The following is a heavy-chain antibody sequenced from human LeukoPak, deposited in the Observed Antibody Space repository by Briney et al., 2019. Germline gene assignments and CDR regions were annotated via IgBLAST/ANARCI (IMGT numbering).Heavy chain of an antibody. Sequence: ASVKVSCKASGYTFTSYGISWVRQAPGQGLEWMGWISAYNGKTNYAQKLQGRVTMTTDTSTNTAYMELRSLRSDDPAVYYCARGRRVQLEGEYYYGMDVWGQGTTVTVSS. CDR3: ARGRRVQLEGEYYYGMDV. CDR2: ISAYNGKT. D-gene: IGHD1-1*01. CDR1: GYTFTSYG. V-gene: IGHV1-18*01. J-gene: IGHJ6*02.